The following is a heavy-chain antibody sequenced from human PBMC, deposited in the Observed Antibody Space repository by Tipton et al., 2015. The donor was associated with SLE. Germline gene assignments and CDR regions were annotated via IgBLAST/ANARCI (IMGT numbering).Heavy chain of an antibody. J-gene: IGHJ4*02. D-gene: IGHD3-16*01. CDR2: INHSGST. CDR1: GGSFSGYY. CDR3: ARGLVGGGGFDY. V-gene: IGHV4-34*01. Sequence: TLSLTCAVYGGSFSGYYWSWIRQPPGKGLEWIGEINHSGSTNYNPSLKSRVTISVDTSKNQFSLKLSSVTVADTAVYYCARGLVGGGGFDYWGQGTLVTVSS.